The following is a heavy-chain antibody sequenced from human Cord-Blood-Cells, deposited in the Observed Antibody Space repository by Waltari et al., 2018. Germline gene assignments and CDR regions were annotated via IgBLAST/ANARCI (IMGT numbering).Heavy chain of an antibody. V-gene: IGHV4-59*01. J-gene: IGHJ4*02. CDR3: ARDTMGATGYYFDY. CDR2: IYYSGRT. CDR1: GGPISSYS. Sequence: QVQLQESGPGLVKPSETLSLTCTVSGGPISSYSWSWIRQPPGKRLAWIGYIYYSGRTNYNPSLKSRVTISVDTSKNQFSLKLSSVTAADTAVYYCARDTMGATGYYFDYWGQGTLVTVSS. D-gene: IGHD1-26*01.